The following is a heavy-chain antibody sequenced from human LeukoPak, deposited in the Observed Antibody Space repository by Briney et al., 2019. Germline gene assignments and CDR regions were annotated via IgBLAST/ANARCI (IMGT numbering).Heavy chain of an antibody. CDR3: ARAKDIVVVPAHFDI. CDR2: IYYSGST. D-gene: IGHD2-2*01. CDR1: GGSISSYY. J-gene: IGHJ3*02. Sequence: SETLSLTRTVSGGSISSYYWSWIRQPPGKGLEWIGYIYYSGSTNYNPSLKSRVTISVDTSKNQFSLELSSVTAADTAVYYCARAKDIVVVPAHFDIWGQGTMVTVSS. V-gene: IGHV4-59*01.